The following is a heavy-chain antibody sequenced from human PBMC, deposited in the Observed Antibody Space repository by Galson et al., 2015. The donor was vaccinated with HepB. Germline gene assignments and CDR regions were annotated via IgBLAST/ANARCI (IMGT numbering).Heavy chain of an antibody. D-gene: IGHD4-17*01. V-gene: IGHV3-11*06. CDR3: ARNLDDYGDSHHTFDI. J-gene: IGHJ3*02. CDR1: GFTFSDYY. CDR2: ISSSSSYT. Sequence: SLRLSCAASGFTFSDYYMNWIRQAPGRGLEWVSYISSSSSYTNYADSVEGRFTISRDNAKNSLYLQMNSLRAEDTAVYYCARNLDDYGDSHHTFDIWGQGTMVTVSS.